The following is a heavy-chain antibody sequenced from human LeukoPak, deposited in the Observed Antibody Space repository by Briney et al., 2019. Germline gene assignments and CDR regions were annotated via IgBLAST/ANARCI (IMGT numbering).Heavy chain of an antibody. CDR3: ARVKTHEWELHSGHDAFDI. CDR1: GGSISSSSYY. V-gene: IGHV4-39*07. J-gene: IGHJ3*02. Sequence: SETLSLTCTVSGGSISSSSYYWGWIRQPPGKGLEWIGSIYYSGSTYYNPSLKSRVTISVDTSKNQFSLKLSSVTAADTAVYYCARVKTHEWELHSGHDAFDIWGQGTMVTVSS. D-gene: IGHD1-26*01. CDR2: IYYSGST.